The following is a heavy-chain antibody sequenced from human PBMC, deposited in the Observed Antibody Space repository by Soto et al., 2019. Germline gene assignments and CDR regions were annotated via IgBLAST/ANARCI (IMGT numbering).Heavy chain of an antibody. CDR2: INNDGSST. J-gene: IGHJ4*02. Sequence: EVQLVESGGGLVQPGGSLRLSCAASGFTFSSYWIHWVRQAPGKGPVWVSRINNDGSSTMYADSVKGRFTISRDNAKNTLYLQMNSLRAEDTAVYYCARDRGYGTPFDYWGQGTLVTVPS. CDR1: GFTFSSYW. V-gene: IGHV3-74*03. CDR3: ARDRGYGTPFDY. D-gene: IGHD5-12*01.